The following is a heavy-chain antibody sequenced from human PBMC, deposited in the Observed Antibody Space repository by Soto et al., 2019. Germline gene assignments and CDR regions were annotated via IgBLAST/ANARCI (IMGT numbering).Heavy chain of an antibody. CDR3: ASEGPAPYYYYGTDA. V-gene: IGHV1-18*01. CDR2: ISAYNGNT. J-gene: IGHJ6*02. Sequence: QVQLVQSGGEVKKPGASVKVSCKTSGYSFTTYGISWVRQAPGQGLEWMGWISAYNGNTNYAQKLQGRVTMTTDTSTSTAYMELRILRSDDTAVDYCASEGPAPYYYYGTDAWGQGSTVTVSS. CDR1: GYSFTTYG.